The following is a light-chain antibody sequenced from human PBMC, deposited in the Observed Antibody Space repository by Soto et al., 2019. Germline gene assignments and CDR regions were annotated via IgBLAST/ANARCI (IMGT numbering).Light chain of an antibody. J-gene: IGLJ2*01. V-gene: IGLV2-14*01. Sequence: QSALTQPASVSGSPGQSITISCTRTSSDIGVYNYVSWYQQHPGKAPKLMIYDVTNRPSGVSNRFSGSKSGNTASLTISGLQAEDEADYYCSSYTSSSTLVFGGGTQLTVL. CDR3: SSYTSSSTLV. CDR1: SSDIGVYNY. CDR2: DVT.